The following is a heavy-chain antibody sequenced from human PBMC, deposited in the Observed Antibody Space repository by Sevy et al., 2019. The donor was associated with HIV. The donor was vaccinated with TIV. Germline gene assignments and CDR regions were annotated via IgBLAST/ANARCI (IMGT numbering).Heavy chain of an antibody. CDR2: TRNKADGYTT. J-gene: IGHJ4*02. CDR1: GFTFSDHY. Sequence: GGSLRLSCVASGFTFSDHYMEWVRQAPGKGLEWVGRTRNKADGYTTEYATSVKGRFTISRDESKNSLYVQMNSLKAEDTAVYYCATHAGIAAAGRVFDYWGQGTLVTVSS. CDR3: ATHAGIAAAGRVFDY. D-gene: IGHD6-13*01. V-gene: IGHV3-72*01.